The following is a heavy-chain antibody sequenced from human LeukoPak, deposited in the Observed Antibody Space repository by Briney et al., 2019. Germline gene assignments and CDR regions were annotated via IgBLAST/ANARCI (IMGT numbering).Heavy chain of an antibody. V-gene: IGHV4-59*01. D-gene: IGHD3-22*01. CDR3: ARGGSGYYYIDY. CDR1: GGSISSYY. J-gene: IGHJ4*02. CDR2: IYSSGST. Sequence: SETLSLTCTVSGGSISSYYWSWIRQPPGKGLEWIAYIYSSGSTNYNPSLKSRVTISVDTSKNQFSLKLSSVTAADTAVYYCARGGSGYYYIDYWGQGTLVTVSS.